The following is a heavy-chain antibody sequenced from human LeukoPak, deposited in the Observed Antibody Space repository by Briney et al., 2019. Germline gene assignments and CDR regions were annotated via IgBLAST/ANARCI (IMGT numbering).Heavy chain of an antibody. J-gene: IGHJ4*02. CDR1: GFTFSSYS. D-gene: IGHD2-21*02. Sequence: GGSLRLSRAASGFTFSSYSMNWVRQAPAKELEWVSSISSTSTYIYYADSMKGRFTISRDNAKNSLYLQMNSLRAEDTAVYNCARGVTNRFYLDFWGQGTLVTVSS. CDR2: ISSTSTYI. CDR3: ARGVTNRFYLDF. V-gene: IGHV3-21*01.